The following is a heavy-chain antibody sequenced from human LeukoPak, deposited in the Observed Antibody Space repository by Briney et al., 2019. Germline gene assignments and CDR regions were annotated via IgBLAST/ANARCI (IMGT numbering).Heavy chain of an antibody. CDR2: IIPIFGTA. D-gene: IGHD6-13*01. Sequence: SVKVSCKASGGTFSSYAISWVRQAPGQGLEWVGGIIPIFGTANYAQKFQGRVTITADESTSTAYMELSSLRSEDTAVYYCARVVDDRQQLVIDYWGQGTLVTVSS. CDR3: ARVVDDRQQLVIDY. V-gene: IGHV1-69*13. CDR1: GGTFSSYA. J-gene: IGHJ4*02.